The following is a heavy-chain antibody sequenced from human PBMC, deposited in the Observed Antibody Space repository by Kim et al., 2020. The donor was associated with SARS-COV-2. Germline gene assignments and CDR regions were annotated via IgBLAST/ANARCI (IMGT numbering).Heavy chain of an antibody. D-gene: IGHD3-10*01. J-gene: IGHJ4*02. Sequence: ASVKVSCKASGYTFTSYDINWVRQATGQGLEWMGWMNHNSGNTGYAQKFQGRVTMTRNTTISTAYMELSSLRSEDTAVYYCARGGSAFSMVRGVMGFDYWCQEALITVSS. CDR1: GYTFTSYD. V-gene: IGHV1-8*01. CDR3: ARGGSAFSMVRGVMGFDY. CDR2: MNHNSGNT.